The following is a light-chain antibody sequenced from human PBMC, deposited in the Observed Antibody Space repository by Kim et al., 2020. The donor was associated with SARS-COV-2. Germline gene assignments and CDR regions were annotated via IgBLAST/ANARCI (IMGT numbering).Light chain of an antibody. V-gene: IGLV3-19*01. CDR3: QSRDSSGKVV. CDR2: GKN. Sequence: SSELTQDPAVSVALGQTLRITCQGDSLRRYYASWYQQKPGQAPVVVIYGKNDRPSGIPDRFSGSTSGNTASLTITGAQAEDEADYYCQSRDSSGKVVFGGGTKVTVL. CDR1: SLRRYY. J-gene: IGLJ2*01.